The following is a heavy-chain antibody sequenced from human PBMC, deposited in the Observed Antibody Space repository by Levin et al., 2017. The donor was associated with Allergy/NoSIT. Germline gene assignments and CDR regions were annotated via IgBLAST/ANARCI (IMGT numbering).Heavy chain of an antibody. V-gene: IGHV3-23*01. CDR3: VGEADCTSTSCYHFDS. Sequence: HSGGSLRLSCAASGFTFSSYAMSWVRQAPGKGLEWVSAISGNGRTTNYADSVKGRFTISRDNSKNTLFLQMNSLRNDYTAVYFCVGEADCTSTSCYHFDSWGQGILVTVSS. J-gene: IGHJ4*02. CDR1: GFTFSSYA. CDR2: ISGNGRTT. D-gene: IGHD2-2*01.